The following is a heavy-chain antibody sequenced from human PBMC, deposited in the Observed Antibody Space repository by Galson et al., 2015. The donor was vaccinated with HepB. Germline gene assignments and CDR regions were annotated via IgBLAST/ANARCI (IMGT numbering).Heavy chain of an antibody. V-gene: IGHV3-21*01. D-gene: IGHD2-2*01. CDR1: GFTFSSYS. CDR3: ARDGSKYQLLNYYYYGMDV. CDR2: ISSSSSYI. Sequence: SLRLSCAASGFTFSSYSMNWVRQAPGKGLEWASSISSSSSYIYYADSVKGRFTISGDNAKNSLYLQMNSLRAEDTAVYYCARDGSKYQLLNYYYYGMDVWGQGTTVTVSS. J-gene: IGHJ6*02.